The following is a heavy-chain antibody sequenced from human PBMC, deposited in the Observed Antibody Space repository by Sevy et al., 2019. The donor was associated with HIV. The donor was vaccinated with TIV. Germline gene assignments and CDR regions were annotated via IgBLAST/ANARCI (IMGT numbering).Heavy chain of an antibody. CDR2: IWYDGSDT. D-gene: IGHD4-4*01. Sequence: GGSLRLSCVASGFTFSNVWMSWVRQAPGKGLEWVARIWYDGSDTYYGESVKGRFTISRDNSKNTVDLQMNSLRVEDTAVYYCARDVDSNYDGIDAWGQGTTVTVSS. J-gene: IGHJ6*02. CDR1: GFTFSNVW. CDR3: ARDVDSNYDGIDA. V-gene: IGHV3-33*08.